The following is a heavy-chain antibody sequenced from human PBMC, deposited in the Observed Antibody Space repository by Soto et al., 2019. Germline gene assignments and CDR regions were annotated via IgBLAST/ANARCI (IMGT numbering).Heavy chain of an antibody. CDR2: IGDNGVSK. J-gene: IGHJ4*02. D-gene: IGHD4-17*01. CDR3: ATYRQTTVTSEF. V-gene: IGHV3-23*01. Sequence: EVQLLESGGGLVQPGGSLTLSCAASGFTFSSCAMSWVRQAPGKGLEWVSAIGDNGVSKYYADSVKGRFTISRDNSKHTLYLLMNCLRADDTAVYYCATYRQTTVTSEFWGRGALVTVSS. CDR1: GFTFSSCA.